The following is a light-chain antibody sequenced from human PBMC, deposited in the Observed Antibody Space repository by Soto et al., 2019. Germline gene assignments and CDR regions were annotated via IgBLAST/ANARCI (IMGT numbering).Light chain of an antibody. J-gene: IGKJ1*01. CDR1: QSVSSSY. CDR2: GAS. Sequence: PGERATLSCRASQSVSSSYLAWYQQKPGQAPRLLIYGASSRATGIPDRFSGSGSGTDFTLTISSLEPEDFAVYYCQQYGSSPATFGQGTKVDIK. CDR3: QQYGSSPAT. V-gene: IGKV3-20*01.